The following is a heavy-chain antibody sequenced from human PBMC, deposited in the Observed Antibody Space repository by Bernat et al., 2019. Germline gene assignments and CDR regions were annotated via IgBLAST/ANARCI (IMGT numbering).Heavy chain of an antibody. Sequence: QVQLQESGPGLVKPSETLSLTCTVSGGSISSYYWSWIRQPPGKGLEWIGYIYYSGSTNYNPSPKSRVTISVDTSKNQFSLKLSSVTAADTAVYYCARELGSYFAFDIWGQGTMVTVSS. CDR1: GGSISSYY. CDR3: ARELGSYFAFDI. D-gene: IGHD1-26*01. V-gene: IGHV4-59*01. CDR2: IYYSGST. J-gene: IGHJ3*02.